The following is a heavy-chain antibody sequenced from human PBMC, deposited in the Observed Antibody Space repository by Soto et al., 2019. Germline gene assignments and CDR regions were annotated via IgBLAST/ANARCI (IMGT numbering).Heavy chain of an antibody. CDR3: ARDYYGSGSYYNGYYYYYLDV. CDR1: GYTFTSYG. CDR2: ISAYNGNT. V-gene: IGHV1-18*01. D-gene: IGHD3-10*01. J-gene: IGHJ6*03. Sequence: QVQLVQSGAEVKKPGASVKVSCKASGYTFTSYGISWVRQAPGQGLEWMGWISAYNGNTNYAQKLQGRVTMTTVTSTSTAYMELRSLRSDYTAVYYCARDYYGSGSYYNGYYYYYLDVWGKGTTVTVSS.